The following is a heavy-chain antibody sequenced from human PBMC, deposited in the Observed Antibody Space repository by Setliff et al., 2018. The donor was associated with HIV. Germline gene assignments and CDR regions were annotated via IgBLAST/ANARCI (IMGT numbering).Heavy chain of an antibody. J-gene: IGHJ6*02. D-gene: IGHD3-10*01. CDR2: IYSDDYT. Sequence: GGSLRLSCAASGFNVNNKYMSWVRQAPGKGLEWVSIIYSDDYTKYADSVKGRFTISRDNSKNTLYVKMNSLRADDTAVYYCARILDMSSRTRTLYHAMDVWGRGTTVTVPS. CDR3: ARILDMSSRTRTLYHAMDV. CDR1: GFNVNNKY. V-gene: IGHV3-66*02.